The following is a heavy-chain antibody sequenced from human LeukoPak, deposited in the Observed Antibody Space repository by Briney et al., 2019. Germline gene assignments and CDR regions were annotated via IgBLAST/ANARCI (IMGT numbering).Heavy chain of an antibody. CDR1: GFTFSSYA. V-gene: IGHV3-30-3*01. Sequence: GGSLRLSCAASGFTFSSYAMHWVRQAPGKGLEGVAVISYDGSNKYYADSVKGRFTISRDNSKNTLYLQMNSLRAEDTAVYYCARDTITIFGVASPDYWGQGTLVTVSS. D-gene: IGHD3-3*01. CDR2: ISYDGSNK. J-gene: IGHJ4*02. CDR3: ARDTITIFGVASPDY.